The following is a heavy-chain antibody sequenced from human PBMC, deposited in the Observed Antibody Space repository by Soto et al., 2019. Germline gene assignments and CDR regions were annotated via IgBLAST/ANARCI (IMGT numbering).Heavy chain of an antibody. V-gene: IGHV1-69*13. CDR3: ASTSGSRLRLDWFDP. CDR1: GVTFSSYA. D-gene: IGHD3-10*01. Sequence: ASVKVSCKASGVTFSSYAISWVRQAPGQGLEWMGGIIPIFGTANYAQKFQGRVTITADESTSTAYMELSSLRSEDTAVYYCASTSGSRLRLDWFDPWGQGTLVTVSS. J-gene: IGHJ5*02. CDR2: IIPIFGTA.